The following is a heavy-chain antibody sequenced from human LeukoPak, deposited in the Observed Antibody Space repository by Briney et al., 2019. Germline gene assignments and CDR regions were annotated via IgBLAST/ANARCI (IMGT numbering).Heavy chain of an antibody. CDR1: GFTFSNYA. J-gene: IGHJ4*02. Sequence: GGSLRLSCAASGFTFSNYAMSWVRQAPGKGLEWVSIIGYRGGSIYYAHSVQGRFTISRDNSKNTLSLQMDGLRPEDTAVYYCAKGVLRFLEWSNYDYWGQGTLVTVSS. CDR2: IGYRGGSI. V-gene: IGHV3-23*01. CDR3: AKGVLRFLEWSNYDY. D-gene: IGHD3-3*01.